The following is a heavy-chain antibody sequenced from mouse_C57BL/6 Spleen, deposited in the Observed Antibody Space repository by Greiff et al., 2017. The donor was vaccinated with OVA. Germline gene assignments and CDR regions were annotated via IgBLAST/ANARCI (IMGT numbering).Heavy chain of an antibody. CDR1: GFSLTSYG. Sequence: VKLMESGPGLVAPSQSLSITCTVSGFSLTSYGVHWVRQPPGKGLEWLVVIWSDGSTTYNSALKSRLSISKDNSKSQVFLKMNSLQTDDTAMYYCARANWGGFYAMDYWGQGTSVTVSS. V-gene: IGHV2-6*03. J-gene: IGHJ4*01. D-gene: IGHD4-1*01. CDR2: IWSDGST. CDR3: ARANWGGFYAMDY.